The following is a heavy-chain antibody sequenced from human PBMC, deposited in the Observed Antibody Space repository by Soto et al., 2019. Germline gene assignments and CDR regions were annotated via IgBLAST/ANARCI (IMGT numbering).Heavy chain of an antibody. CDR2: ISAYNGNT. J-gene: IGHJ4*02. CDR1: GYTFTSYG. D-gene: IGHD2-15*01. CDR3: ARVPYYCSGGSCYGAGYFDY. V-gene: IGHV1-18*01. Sequence: QVQLVQSGAEVKKPGASVKVSCKASGYTFTSYGISWVRQAPGQGLEWMGWISAYNGNTNYAQKLQGRVTMTTDTSTSTAYMELRSLRSDDTAVYYCARVPYYCSGGSCYGAGYFDYWGQGTLVTVSS.